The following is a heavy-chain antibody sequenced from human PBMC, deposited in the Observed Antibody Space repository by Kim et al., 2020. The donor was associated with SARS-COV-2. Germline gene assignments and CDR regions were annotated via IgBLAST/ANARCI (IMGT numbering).Heavy chain of an antibody. V-gene: IGHV4-39*07. CDR3: AREVIAGRYFDWLPPLGWFDP. Sequence: SETLSLTCTVSGGSISSSSYYWGWIRQPPGKGLEWIGSIYYSGSTYYNPSLKSRVTISVDTSKNQFSLKLSSVTAADTAVYYCAREVIAGRYFDWLPPLGWFDPWGQGTLVTVSS. CDR2: IYYSGST. D-gene: IGHD3-9*01. J-gene: IGHJ5*02. CDR1: GGSISSSSYY.